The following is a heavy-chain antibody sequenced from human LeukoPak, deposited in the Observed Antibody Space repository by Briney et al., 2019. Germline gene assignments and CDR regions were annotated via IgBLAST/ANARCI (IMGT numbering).Heavy chain of an antibody. CDR2: IYYSGST. J-gene: IGHJ2*01. CDR1: GGSISSSSYY. V-gene: IGHV4-39*01. CDR3: ARHRIAAAGTRHFDL. D-gene: IGHD6-13*01. Sequence: PSETLSLTCTGSGGSISSSSYYWGWIRQPPGKGLGWIGSIYYSGSTYYNASLKSRVTISVDTSKNQFSLKLSSVTAADTAVYYCARHRIAAAGTRHFDLWGRGTLVTVSS.